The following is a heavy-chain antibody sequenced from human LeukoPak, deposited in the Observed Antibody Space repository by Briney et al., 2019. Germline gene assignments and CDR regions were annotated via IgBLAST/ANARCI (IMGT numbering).Heavy chain of an antibody. CDR1: GYTFTNYD. CDR2: MNPNSGNA. D-gene: IGHD1-1*01. CDR3: ARDIAGATLRGWFDP. J-gene: IGHJ5*02. Sequence: GAPVKVSCKASGYTFTNYDINWVRQAAGQGLEWMGWMNPNSGNAAYAQKFQGRVTITRNTSITTAYMDLSSLTSEDTAVYYCARDIAGATLRGWFDPWGQGTLVTVSS. V-gene: IGHV1-8*03.